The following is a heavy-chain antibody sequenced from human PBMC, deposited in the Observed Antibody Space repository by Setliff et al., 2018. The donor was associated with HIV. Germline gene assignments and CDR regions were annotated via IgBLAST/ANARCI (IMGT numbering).Heavy chain of an antibody. CDR2: INHDRTT. CDR3: ARGSRQLTIFGVVFKTNYYFMDV. J-gene: IGHJ6*03. V-gene: IGHV4-34*01. CDR1: GGSIENLY. D-gene: IGHD3-3*01. Sequence: SETLSLTCTVSGGSIENLYWTWIRQPSGKGLEWIGEINHDRTTNYNPSLKSRVTISVDTSKNQFSLTLNSVTAADTAVYYCARGSRQLTIFGVVFKTNYYFMDVWGKGTAGTVSS.